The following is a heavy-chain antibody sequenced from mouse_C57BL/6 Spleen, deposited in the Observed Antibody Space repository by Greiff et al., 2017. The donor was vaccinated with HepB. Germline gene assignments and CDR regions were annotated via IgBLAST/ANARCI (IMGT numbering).Heavy chain of an antibody. V-gene: IGHV1-80*01. D-gene: IGHD1-1*01. CDR2: IYPGDGDT. CDR3: ARSLGYGSSWYFDV. J-gene: IGHJ1*03. Sequence: ESGAELVKPGASVKISCKASGYAFSSYWMNWVKQRPGKGLEWIGQIYPGDGDTNYNGKFKGKATLTADKSSSTAYMQLSSLTSEDSAVYFCARSLGYGSSWYFDVWGTGTTVTVSS. CDR1: GYAFSSYW.